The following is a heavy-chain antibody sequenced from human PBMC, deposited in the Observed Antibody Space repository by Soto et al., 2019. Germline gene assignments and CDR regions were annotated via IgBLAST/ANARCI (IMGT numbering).Heavy chain of an antibody. CDR1: GFSLSTSGLD. J-gene: IGHJ4*02. D-gene: IGHD2-15*01. V-gene: IGHV2-5*01. CDR2: IYWNDDK. CDR3: ARRDTPPTGPYFDS. Sequence: QITLKESGPTLVKPTQTLTLTCTFSGFSLSTSGLDVGWIRQPPGKALEWLALIYWNDDKRYSPSLKNRLTITRDTSKNQVVLTVTNMDPVDTATYYCARRDTPPTGPYFDSWGQGTLVTVSS.